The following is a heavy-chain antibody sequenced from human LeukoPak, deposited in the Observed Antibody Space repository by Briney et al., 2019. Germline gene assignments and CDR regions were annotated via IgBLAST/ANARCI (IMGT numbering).Heavy chain of an antibody. CDR3: ARVGYCSGGSCYPGHHWFDP. CDR2: TDYRSKWYN. V-gene: IGHV6-1*01. CDR1: GDSVSSNSAA. J-gene: IGHJ5*02. Sequence: SQTLSLTCAISGDSVSSNSAAWNWIRQSPSRGLEWLGRTDYRSKWYNDYAVSVKSRITINPDTSKNQFSLQLNSVTPEDTAVYYCARVGYCSGGSCYPGHHWFDPWGQGTLVTVSS. D-gene: IGHD2-15*01.